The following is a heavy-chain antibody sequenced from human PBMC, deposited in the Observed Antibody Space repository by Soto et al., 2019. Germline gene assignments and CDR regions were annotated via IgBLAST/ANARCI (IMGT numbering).Heavy chain of an antibody. J-gene: IGHJ3*01. CDR2: IYYSGST. V-gene: IGHV4-59*08. CDR3: ARRWGGTFDF. Sequence: SETLSLTCTVSGGSISSFYWSWIRQPPGKGLEWIGYIYYSGSTNYNPSLKSRVTISVDTSKNQFSLKLSSVTAADTAVYYCARRWGGTFDFWGQGTMVTVS. D-gene: IGHD1-26*01. CDR1: GGSISSFY.